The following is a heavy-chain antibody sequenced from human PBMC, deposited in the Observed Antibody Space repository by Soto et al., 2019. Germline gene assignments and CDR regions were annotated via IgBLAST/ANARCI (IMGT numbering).Heavy chain of an antibody. CDR3: AMLGGWSGGSNDMDV. V-gene: IGHV3-72*01. Sequence: EVQLVESGGGLVQPGGSLRLSCAASGLIFSDYHMDWVRQAPGKGLDWVSRIRRKANSYTTEYDASVTGRFTISSDDSKSSLYLQMNSLQTEATAVYYCAMLGGWSGGSNDMDVWGQGTTVTVSS. CDR2: IRRKANSYTT. CDR1: GLIFSDYH. J-gene: IGHJ6*02. D-gene: IGHD6-19*01.